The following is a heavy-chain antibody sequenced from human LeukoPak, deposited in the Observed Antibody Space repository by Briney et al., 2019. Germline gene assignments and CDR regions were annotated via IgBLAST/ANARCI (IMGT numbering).Heavy chain of an antibody. CDR2: IYSGGKT. V-gene: IGHV3-53*01. Sequence: QAGGSLRLSCAASGFTVSSNYMSWVRQAPGKGLEWVSVIYSGGKTYYTDSVKGRFTISTDNSKNMLYLQMNSLRAEDTAVYYCARAAYGDYDTFFDYWGQGTLVTVSS. D-gene: IGHD4-17*01. CDR3: ARAAYGDYDTFFDY. CDR1: GFTVSSNY. J-gene: IGHJ4*02.